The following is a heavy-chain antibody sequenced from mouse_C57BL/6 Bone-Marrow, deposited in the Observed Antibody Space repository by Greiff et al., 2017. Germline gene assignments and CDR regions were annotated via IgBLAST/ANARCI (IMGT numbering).Heavy chain of an antibody. CDR1: GHTFTSYW. CDR3: AASYYSNSYYFDY. Sequence: QVQLQQPGAELVMPGASVKLSCKASGHTFTSYWMHWVKQRPGQGLEWIGEIDPSDSYTNYNQKFKGKSTLTVDKSSSTAYMQLSSLTSEDSAVYYCAASYYSNSYYFDYWGQGTTLTVSS. V-gene: IGHV1-69*01. J-gene: IGHJ2*01. D-gene: IGHD2-5*01. CDR2: IDPSDSYT.